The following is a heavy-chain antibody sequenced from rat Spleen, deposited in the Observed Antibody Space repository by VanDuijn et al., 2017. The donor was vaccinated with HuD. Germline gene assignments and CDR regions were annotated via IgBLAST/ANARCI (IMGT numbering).Heavy chain of an antibody. J-gene: IGHJ3*01. Sequence: EVQLVESGGGLVQPGRSLKLSCAASGFTFSNYWMAWVRQAPGKGLEWVASIINTGDSTFYPDSVKGRFTISRDNTKSTLYLQMNSLRSEDTATYYCTRDRYGGSAYNWFAYWGQGTLVTVSS. CDR3: TRDRYGGSAYNWFAY. CDR1: GFTFSNYW. CDR2: IINTGDST. D-gene: IGHD1-11*01. V-gene: IGHV5-31*01.